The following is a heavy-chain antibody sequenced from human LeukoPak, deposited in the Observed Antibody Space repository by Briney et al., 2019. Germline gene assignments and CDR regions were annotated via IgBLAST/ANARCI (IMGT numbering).Heavy chain of an antibody. CDR3: ATRSGGFGELRRDYYYYMDV. J-gene: IGHJ6*03. Sequence: PSETLSLTCTVSGGSTSSHYWSWIRQPPGKGLEWIGYIYYSGSTNYNPSLKSRVTISVDTSKNQFSLKLSSVTAADTAVYYCATRSGGFGELRRDYYYYMDVWGKGTTVTVSS. D-gene: IGHD3-10*01. V-gene: IGHV4-59*11. CDR1: GGSTSSHY. CDR2: IYYSGST.